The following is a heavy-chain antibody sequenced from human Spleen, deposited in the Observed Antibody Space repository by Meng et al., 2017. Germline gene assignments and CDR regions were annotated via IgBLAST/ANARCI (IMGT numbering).Heavy chain of an antibody. CDR1: GYTFTSYA. CDR2: IKTKTGNP. Sequence: QVQLVQSGSELKEPGASVKVSCKASGYTFTSYAMNWVRQAPGQGLEWMGWIKTKTGNPTYAPSLTGRFVLSLDTSVNTTYLQISSLKPEDTAVFYCARARYCSGGSCYSDHWGQGTLVTVSS. V-gene: IGHV7-4-1*02. CDR3: ARARYCSGGSCYSDH. D-gene: IGHD2-15*01. J-gene: IGHJ4*02.